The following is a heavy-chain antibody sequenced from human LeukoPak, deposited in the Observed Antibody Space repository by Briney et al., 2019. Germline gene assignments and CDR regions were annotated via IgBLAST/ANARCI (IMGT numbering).Heavy chain of an antibody. V-gene: IGHV3-23*01. Sequence: TGGSLRLSCAASGFIFSSYAISWVRQAPGKGLEWVSAISGSGGSTYYADSVKGRFTISRDNSKNTLYLQMNSLRAEDTAVYYWAKDSSGLNHFDYWGQGTLVTVSS. J-gene: IGHJ4*02. CDR2: ISGSGGST. D-gene: IGHD6-19*01. CDR1: GFIFSSYA. CDR3: AKDSSGLNHFDY.